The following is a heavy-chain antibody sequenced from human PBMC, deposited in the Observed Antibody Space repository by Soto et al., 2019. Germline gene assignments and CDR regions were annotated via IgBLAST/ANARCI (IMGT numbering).Heavy chain of an antibody. V-gene: IGHV3-7*03. D-gene: IGHD1-26*01. CDR2: IKQDGSEK. Sequence: GGSLRLSCAASGFTFSSYWMSWVRQAPGKGLEWVANIKQDGSEKYYVDSVKGRFTISRDNAKNSLYLQMNSLSAEDTAVYYCARENDSGSYPYFDYWGQGTLVTVSS. CDR3: ARENDSGSYPYFDY. CDR1: GFTFSSYW. J-gene: IGHJ4*02.